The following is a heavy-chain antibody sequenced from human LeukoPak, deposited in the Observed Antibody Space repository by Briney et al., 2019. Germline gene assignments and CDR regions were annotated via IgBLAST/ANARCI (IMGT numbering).Heavy chain of an antibody. V-gene: IGHV7-4-1*02. Sequence: ASVKVSCKASGYTFTSYALNWVRQAPGQGLEWMGWINTNTGNPTYAQGFTGRFVFSLDTSVSTAYLQISSLKAEDTAVCYCAREAPYSSSSPDFDYWGQGTLVTVSS. CDR1: GYTFTSYA. J-gene: IGHJ4*02. CDR3: AREAPYSSSSPDFDY. D-gene: IGHD6-6*01. CDR2: INTNTGNP.